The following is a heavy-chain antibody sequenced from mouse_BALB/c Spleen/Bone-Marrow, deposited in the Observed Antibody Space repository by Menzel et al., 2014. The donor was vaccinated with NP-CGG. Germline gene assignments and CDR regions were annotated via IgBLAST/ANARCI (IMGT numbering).Heavy chain of an antibody. CDR2: IDPENGDT. CDR1: GFHIKDSY. CDR3: IPYGNDGWEY. J-gene: IGHJ4*01. Sequence: EVQLQQSGAELVRSGTSVKLSCTGSGFHIKDSYMHWVKQRPGQGLEWIGWIDPENGDTEYAPKLQGKATMTEDTSSNTAYLQLSSLTSEDTAVQYCIPYGNDGWEYGGQGSSVTVSS. V-gene: IGHV14-4*02. D-gene: IGHD2-2*01.